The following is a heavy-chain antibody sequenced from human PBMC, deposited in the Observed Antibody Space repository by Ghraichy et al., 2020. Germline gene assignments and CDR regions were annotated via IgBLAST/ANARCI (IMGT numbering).Heavy chain of an antibody. J-gene: IGHJ5*02. CDR1: GFNFSDYA. D-gene: IGHD3-16*01. CDR2: ISYDGINK. V-gene: IGHV3-30*03. CDR3: SDPSRGT. Sequence: GGSLRLSCVASGFNFSDYAIHWVRQAPGKGLEWVAIISYDGINKRYGASVEGRFTVSRANSQNTVYLHLDSLRGEDTAVYFCSDPSRGTWGQGTRVTVSS.